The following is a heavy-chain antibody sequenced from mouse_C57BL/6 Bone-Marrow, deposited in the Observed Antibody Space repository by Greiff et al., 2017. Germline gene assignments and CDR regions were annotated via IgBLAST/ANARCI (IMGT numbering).Heavy chain of an antibody. CDR3: ASPGSCLFAY. CDR2: ISYDGSN. J-gene: IGHJ3*01. Sequence: EVKLQESGPGLVKPSPSLSLTCSVTGYSITSGYYWNWIRQFPGNKLEWMGYISYDGSNNYNPSLKNRISFTRDTSKNQFFLKLNSVTTEDTARYYGASPGSCLFAYWGQGTLVTVSA. CDR1: GYSITSGYY. D-gene: IGHD1-1*01. V-gene: IGHV3-6*01.